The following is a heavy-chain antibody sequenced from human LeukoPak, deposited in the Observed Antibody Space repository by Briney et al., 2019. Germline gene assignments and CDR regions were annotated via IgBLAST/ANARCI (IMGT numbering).Heavy chain of an antibody. J-gene: IGHJ4*02. CDR3: ARMEAGQRRTIDY. CDR1: GGSISSGGYY. V-gene: IGHV4-31*03. CDR2: IYYSGST. Sequence: SQTLSLTCTVSGGSISSGGYYWSWIRQHPGKGLEWIGYIYYSGSTYYNPSLKSRVTISVDTSKNQFPLKLSSVTAADTAVYYCARMEAGQRRTIDYWGQGTLVTVSS. D-gene: IGHD6-25*01.